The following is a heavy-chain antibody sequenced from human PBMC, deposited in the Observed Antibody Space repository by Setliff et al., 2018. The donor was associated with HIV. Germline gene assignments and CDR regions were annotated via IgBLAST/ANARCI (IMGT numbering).Heavy chain of an antibody. J-gene: IGHJ6*03. D-gene: IGHD3-10*01. CDR1: GLSVSRTY. V-gene: IGHV3-74*01. CDR2: IYPDGITA. CDR3: ARDRLGVKGYYYMDV. Sequence: GALRLSCAASGLSVSRTYMNWVRQAPGKGLVWVARIYPDGITADYADSVKGRFTISRDNTKNMLYLQMNSLRVEDTAVYYCARDRLGVKGYYYMDVWGKGTTVTVSS.